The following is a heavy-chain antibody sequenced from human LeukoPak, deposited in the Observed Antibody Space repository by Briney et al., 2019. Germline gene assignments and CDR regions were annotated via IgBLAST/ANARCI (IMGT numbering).Heavy chain of an antibody. CDR1: GGSISSGSYY. D-gene: IGHD3-22*01. Sequence: TLSLTCTVSGGSISSGSYYWSWIRQPAGKGLEWIGRIYTSGSTNYNPSLKSRVTISVDTSKNQFSLKLSSVTAADTAVYYCARGIVYYYDSSGYYLDYWGQGTLVTVSS. CDR2: IYTSGST. CDR3: ARGIVYYYDSSGYYLDY. V-gene: IGHV4-61*02. J-gene: IGHJ4*02.